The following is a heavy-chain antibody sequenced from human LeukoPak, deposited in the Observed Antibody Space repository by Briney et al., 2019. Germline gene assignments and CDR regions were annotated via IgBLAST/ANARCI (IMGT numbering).Heavy chain of an antibody. CDR1: GYTFTSYA. CDR2: INAGNGNT. V-gene: IGHV1-3*01. J-gene: IGHJ4*02. Sequence: ASVKVSCEASGYTFTSYAMHWVRQAPGQRLEWMGWINAGNGNTKYSQKFQGRVTITRDTSASTAYMELSSLRSEDTAVYYCARARYYDILTGLRGGGNYFDYWGQGTLVTVSS. D-gene: IGHD3-9*01. CDR3: ARARYYDILTGLRGGGNYFDY.